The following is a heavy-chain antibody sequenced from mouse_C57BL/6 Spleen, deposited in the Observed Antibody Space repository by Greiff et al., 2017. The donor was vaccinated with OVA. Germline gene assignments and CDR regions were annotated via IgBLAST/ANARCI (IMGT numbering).Heavy chain of an antibody. V-gene: IGHV7-1*01. CDR1: GFTFSDFY. Sequence: EVKLMESGGGLVQSGRSLRLSCATSGFTFSDFYMEWVRQAPGKGLEWIAASRNKANDYTTEYSASVKGRFIVSRDTSQSILYLQMNALRAEDTAIYYCARDGTTVGYAMDYWGQGTSVTVSS. CDR2: SRNKANDYTT. J-gene: IGHJ4*01. CDR3: ARDGTTVGYAMDY. D-gene: IGHD1-1*01.